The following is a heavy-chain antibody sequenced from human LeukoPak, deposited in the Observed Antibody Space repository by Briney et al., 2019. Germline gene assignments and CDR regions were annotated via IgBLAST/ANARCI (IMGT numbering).Heavy chain of an antibody. D-gene: IGHD1-7*01. J-gene: IGHJ4*02. CDR3: ARGYITGTTDY. Sequence: NPSETLSLTCTVSGGSISSGGYYWSWIRQHPGKGLEWIGYIYYSGSTYYNPSLKSRVTISVDTSKNQFSLKLTSVTAADTALYYCARGYITGTTDYWGQGTLVTVSS. CDR2: IYYSGST. V-gene: IGHV4-31*03. CDR1: GGSISSGGYY.